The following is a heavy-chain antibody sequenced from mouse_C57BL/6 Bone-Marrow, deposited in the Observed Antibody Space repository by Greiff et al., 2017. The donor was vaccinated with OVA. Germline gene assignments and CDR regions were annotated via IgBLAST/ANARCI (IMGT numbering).Heavy chain of an antibody. CDR1: GYAFSSSW. Sequence: QVQLQQSGPELVKPGASVKISCKASGYAFSSSWMNWVKQRPGKGLEWIGRIYPGDGDTNYNGKFKGKATLTADKSSSTAYMQLSSLASEDSAVYFCARSWGAYWGQGTLVTVSA. V-gene: IGHV1-82*01. J-gene: IGHJ3*01. CDR2: IYPGDGDT. CDR3: ARSWGAY.